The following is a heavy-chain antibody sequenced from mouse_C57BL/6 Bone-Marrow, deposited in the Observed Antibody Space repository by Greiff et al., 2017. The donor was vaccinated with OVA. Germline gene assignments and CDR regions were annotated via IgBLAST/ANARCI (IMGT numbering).Heavy chain of an antibody. CDR2: ISSGGSYT. V-gene: IGHV5-6*01. D-gene: IGHD1-1*02. CDR1: GFTFSSYG. CDR3: AGHGGYYAMDY. Sequence: EVQLVESGGDLVKPGGSLKLSCAASGFTFSSYGMSWVRQTPDKRLEWVATISSGGSYTYYPDSVKGRFTISRDNAKNTLYLQMSSLKSEDTAMYYCAGHGGYYAMDYWGQGTSVTVSS. J-gene: IGHJ4*01.